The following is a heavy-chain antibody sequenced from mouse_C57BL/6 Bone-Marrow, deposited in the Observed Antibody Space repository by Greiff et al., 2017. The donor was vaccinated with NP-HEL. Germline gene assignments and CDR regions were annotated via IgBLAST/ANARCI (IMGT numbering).Heavy chain of an antibody. V-gene: IGHV1-39*01. J-gene: IGHJ2*01. Sequence: VQLKESGPELVKPGASVKISCKASGYSFTDYNMNWVKQSNGKSLEWIGVINPNYGTTSYNQKFKGKATLTVDQSSSTAYMQLNSLTSEDSAVYYCAIKGAITTVVAHFDYWGQGTTLTVSS. D-gene: IGHD1-1*01. CDR1: GYSFTDYN. CDR2: INPNYGTT. CDR3: AIKGAITTVVAHFDY.